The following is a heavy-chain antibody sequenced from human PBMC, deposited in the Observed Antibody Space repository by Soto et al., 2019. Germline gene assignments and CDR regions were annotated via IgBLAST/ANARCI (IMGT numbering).Heavy chain of an antibody. J-gene: IGHJ4*02. D-gene: IGHD3-3*01. V-gene: IGHV1-3*01. Sequence: QVQLVQSGAEVKKPGASVKVSCKASGYTFTSYAMHWVRQAPGQRHEWMGWINAGNGNTKYSQKFQGRVAITRDTSASTAYMELSSLRSEDTAVYYCARLQRITIFGVVIAAQDDYWGQGALVTVSS. CDR1: GYTFTSYA. CDR2: INAGNGNT. CDR3: ARLQRITIFGVVIAAQDDY.